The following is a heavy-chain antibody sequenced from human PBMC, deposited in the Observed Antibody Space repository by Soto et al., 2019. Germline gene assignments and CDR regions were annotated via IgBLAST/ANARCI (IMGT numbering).Heavy chain of an antibody. CDR1: GGSISSGGYY. CDR3: ARSGYDSSGYYVTPFYYYYGMDV. CDR2: IYYSGST. V-gene: IGHV4-31*03. Sequence: PSETLSLTCTVSGGSISSGGYYWSWIRQHPGKGLEWIGYIYYSGSTYYNPSLKSRVTISVDTSKNQFSLKLSSVTAADTAVYYCARSGYDSSGYYVTPFYYYYGMDVWGQGTTVTV. D-gene: IGHD3-22*01. J-gene: IGHJ6*02.